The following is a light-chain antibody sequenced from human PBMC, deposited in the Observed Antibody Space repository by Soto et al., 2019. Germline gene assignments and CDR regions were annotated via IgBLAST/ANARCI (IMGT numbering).Light chain of an antibody. J-gene: IGKJ1*01. Sequence: EIVLTQSPGTLSLSPGERATVSYRASQSVSGSYLAWYQQRPGQAPRLLIYGASSRATGIPDRFSGSGSGTDFTLTITRLEPEDFAVYYCQQYGSSRWTFGRGTKVEIK. CDR2: GAS. CDR1: QSVSGSY. V-gene: IGKV3-20*01. CDR3: QQYGSSRWT.